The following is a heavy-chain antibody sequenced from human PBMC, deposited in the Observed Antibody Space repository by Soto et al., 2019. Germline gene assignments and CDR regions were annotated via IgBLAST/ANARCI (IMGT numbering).Heavy chain of an antibody. V-gene: IGHV3-30*03. J-gene: IGHJ4*02. Sequence: GGSLRLSCAASGFTFSSYGMHWVRQAPGKGLEWVAVISYDGSNKYYGDSVKGRFTISRDNSKNTLYLQMNSLRVDDTAVYYCARDRTSGWHRSFDFWGQGTLVTV. CDR2: ISYDGSNK. CDR1: GFTFSSYG. D-gene: IGHD6-19*01. CDR3: ARDRTSGWHRSFDF.